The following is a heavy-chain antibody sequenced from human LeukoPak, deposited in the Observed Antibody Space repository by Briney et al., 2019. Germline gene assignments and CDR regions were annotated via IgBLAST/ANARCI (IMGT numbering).Heavy chain of an antibody. CDR3: TRYNNDHFDY. J-gene: IGHJ4*02. CDR2: IAYDGSRA. Sequence: RSLRLSCAGSGFTFGGYGMHWFRQTPGKGLEWVAVIAYDGSRAFYADSVKGRFTISRDNSKSTMSVQMDDLRAEDTAVYYCTRYNNDHFDYWGQGTLVTVSS. V-gene: IGHV3-33*01. CDR1: GFTFGGYG. D-gene: IGHD1-14*01.